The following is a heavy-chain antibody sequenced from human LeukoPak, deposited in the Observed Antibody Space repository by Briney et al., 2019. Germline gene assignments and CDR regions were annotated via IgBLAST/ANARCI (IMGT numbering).Heavy chain of an antibody. Sequence: GGSLRLSCAASGFTFSSYGMHWVRQAPGKGLEWVAVISYDGSNKYYADSVKGRFTISRDNSKNTLYLQMNSLRAEDTAVYYCAKDHVAVAPLTWFDPWGQGTLVTVSS. D-gene: IGHD6-19*01. CDR2: ISYDGSNK. V-gene: IGHV3-30*18. CDR3: AKDHVAVAPLTWFDP. CDR1: GFTFSSYG. J-gene: IGHJ5*02.